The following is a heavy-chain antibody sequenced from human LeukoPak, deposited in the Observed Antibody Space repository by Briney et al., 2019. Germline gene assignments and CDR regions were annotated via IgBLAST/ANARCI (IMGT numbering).Heavy chain of an antibody. CDR3: ASLPWSGSGNY. J-gene: IGHJ4*02. CDR2: IYYSGNT. CDR1: GGSISNYF. Sequence: PSETLSLTCTVSGGSISNYFWSWIRQPPGKGLEWIGYIYYSGNTKYNPSLKSRVTISVDTSKNQFSLKLSSVTAADTAVYYCASLPWSGSGNYWGQGTLVTVSS. V-gene: IGHV4-59*12. D-gene: IGHD2-15*01.